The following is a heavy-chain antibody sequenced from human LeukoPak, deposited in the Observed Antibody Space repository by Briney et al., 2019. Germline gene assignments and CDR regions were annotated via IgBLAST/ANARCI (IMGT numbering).Heavy chain of an antibody. CDR3: ARVYSSSWYYFDY. CDR1: GGSISSNY. Sequence: SETLSLTCTVSGGSISSNYWSWIRQPPGKGLEWIGYIYYSGSTNYNPSLKSRVTISVDTSKNQFSLKLSSVTAADTAVYYCARVYSSSWYYFDYWGQGTLVTVSS. CDR2: IYYSGST. D-gene: IGHD6-13*01. J-gene: IGHJ4*02. V-gene: IGHV4-59*08.